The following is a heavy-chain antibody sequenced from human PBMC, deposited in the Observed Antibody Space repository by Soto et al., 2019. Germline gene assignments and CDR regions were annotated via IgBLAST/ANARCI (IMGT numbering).Heavy chain of an antibody. CDR1: GFTFNDFE. J-gene: IGHJ4*02. V-gene: IGHV3-48*03. D-gene: IGHD1-26*01. CDR2: IDGSGTTK. CDR3: ARGCGRFTY. Sequence: EVQLLESGGGLVQPGGSLRLSCGVSGFTFNDFEMNWVRQAPGKGLEWLAYIDGSGTTKKYADSVRGRFTISRDNPNNSLFLPMSSMSAADTAIYYCARGCGRFTYWGPGTLVYVS.